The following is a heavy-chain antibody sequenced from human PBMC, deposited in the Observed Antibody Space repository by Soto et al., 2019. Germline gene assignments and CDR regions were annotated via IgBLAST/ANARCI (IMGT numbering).Heavy chain of an antibody. CDR1: GDTFTTNS. V-gene: IGHV1-69*06. CDR3: ARGLLYATTYFDY. J-gene: IGHJ4*02. CDR2: IIPVVGTT. Sequence: QVQLVQSGAEVKKPGSSVKVSCKASGDTFTTNSLNWVRQAPGQGLEWMGGIIPVVGTTKYEQKYQDRVTITGDKSTNTAYMDLSSLRSDDTAVYYCARGLLYATTYFDYWGQGTPVTVSS. D-gene: IGHD2-8*01.